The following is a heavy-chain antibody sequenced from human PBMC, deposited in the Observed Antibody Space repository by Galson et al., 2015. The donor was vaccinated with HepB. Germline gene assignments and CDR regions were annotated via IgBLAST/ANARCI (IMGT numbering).Heavy chain of an antibody. D-gene: IGHD2-8*01. V-gene: IGHV3-30*02. CDR1: GFTFSSYG. CDR2: IRYDGSNK. CDR3: AKLYGVPLEYYYYGMDV. Sequence: SLRLSCAASGFTFSSYGMHWVRQAPGKGLEWVAFIRYDGSNKYYADSVKGRFTISRDSSKNTLYLQMNSLRAEDTAVYYCAKLYGVPLEYYYYGMDVWGQGTTVTVSS. J-gene: IGHJ6*02.